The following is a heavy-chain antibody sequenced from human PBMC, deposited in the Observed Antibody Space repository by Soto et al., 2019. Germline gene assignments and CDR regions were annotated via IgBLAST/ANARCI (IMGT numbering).Heavy chain of an antibody. CDR2: ISSSSSYI. Sequence: GGSLRLSCAASGFTFSSYSMNWVRQAPGKGLEWVSSISSSSSYIYYADSVKGRFTISRDNAKNSLYLQMNSLRAEDTAVYYCARDREYSSSYIHYYGMDVWGQGTTVTVSS. CDR3: ARDREYSSSYIHYYGMDV. J-gene: IGHJ6*02. CDR1: GFTFSSYS. D-gene: IGHD6-6*01. V-gene: IGHV3-21*01.